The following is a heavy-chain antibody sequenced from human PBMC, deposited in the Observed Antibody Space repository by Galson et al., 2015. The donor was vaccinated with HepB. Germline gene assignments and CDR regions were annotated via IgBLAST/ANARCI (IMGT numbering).Heavy chain of an antibody. CDR2: IRSNPCGGTT. CDR1: GFTFGDYA. V-gene: IGHV3-49*03. D-gene: IGHD3-22*01. Sequence: SLRLSCAASGFTFGDYALTWFRQAPGKGLEWVGLIRSNPCGGTTEYAASVKGRFTVSRDDSKSIAFLQMNSLRTKDTAVYYCTRVSRNMYFDSSGIFDIWGQGTLVTVSS. CDR3: TRVSRNMYFDSSGIFDI. J-gene: IGHJ4*02.